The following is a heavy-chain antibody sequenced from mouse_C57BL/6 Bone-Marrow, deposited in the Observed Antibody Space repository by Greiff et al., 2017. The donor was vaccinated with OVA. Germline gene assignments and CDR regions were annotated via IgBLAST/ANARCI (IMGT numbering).Heavy chain of an antibody. Sequence: QVQLQQSGAELVRPGASVKLSCKASGYTFTDYYINWVKQRPGQGLEWIARIYPGSGNTYYNEKFKGKATLTAEKSSSTAYMQLSSLTSEDSAVYFCARGDYDRAYWGQGTLVTVSA. V-gene: IGHV1-76*01. J-gene: IGHJ3*01. CDR2: IYPGSGNT. D-gene: IGHD2-4*01. CDR1: GYTFTDYY. CDR3: ARGDYDRAY.